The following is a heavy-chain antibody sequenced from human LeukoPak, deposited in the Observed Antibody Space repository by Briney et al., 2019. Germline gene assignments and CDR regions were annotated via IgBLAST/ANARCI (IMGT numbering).Heavy chain of an antibody. J-gene: IGHJ4*02. CDR1: GYRFSNYW. CDR2: IYPTDSDT. Sequence: GESLKISGKGSGYRFSNYWITWVRQMPGKGLEWMGIIYPTDSDTKYSPSFQGQVTISADKSITTAYLQWSSLQASDTAMYYCARQTATTTFDYWGQGTLVTVSS. CDR3: ARQTATTTFDY. V-gene: IGHV5-51*01. D-gene: IGHD1/OR15-1a*01.